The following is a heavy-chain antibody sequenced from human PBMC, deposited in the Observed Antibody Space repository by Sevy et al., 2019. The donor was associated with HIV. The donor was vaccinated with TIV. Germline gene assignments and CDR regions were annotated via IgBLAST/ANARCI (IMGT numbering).Heavy chain of an antibody. V-gene: IGHV3-30*04. D-gene: IGHD2-2*01. CDR3: ARDSPYCSSTSCYSEGFDY. CDR2: ISYDGSNK. CDR1: GFTFSSYA. J-gene: IGHJ4*02. Sequence: GGSLRLSCAASGFTFSSYAMHWVRQAPGMGLEWVAVISYDGSNKYYADSVKGRFTISRDNSKNTLYLQMNSLRAEDTAVYYCARDSPYCSSTSCYSEGFDYWGQGTLVTVSS.